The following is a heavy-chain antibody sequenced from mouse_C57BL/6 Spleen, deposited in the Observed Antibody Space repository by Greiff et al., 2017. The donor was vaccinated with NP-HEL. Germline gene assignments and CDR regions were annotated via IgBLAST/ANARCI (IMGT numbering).Heavy chain of an antibody. CDR3: ARDHYGSAYFDY. Sequence: EVQLQQSGPELVKPGDSVKISCKASGYSFTGYFMNWVIQSHGKSLEWIGRINPYNGDTFHNQKFKGKATLTVDKSSSTAHMELRSLTSEDSAVYYCARDHYGSAYFDYWGQGTTLTVSS. CDR2: INPYNGDT. CDR1: GYSFTGYF. D-gene: IGHD1-1*01. V-gene: IGHV1-20*01. J-gene: IGHJ2*01.